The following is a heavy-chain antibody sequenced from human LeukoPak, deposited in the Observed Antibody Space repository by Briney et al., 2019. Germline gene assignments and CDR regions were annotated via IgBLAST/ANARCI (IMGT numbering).Heavy chain of an antibody. CDR2: ISGSATST. J-gene: IGHJ3*02. CDR3: AKDRDGYCSGTTCFYDAFDM. D-gene: IGHD2-2*01. CDR1: GFTFSNYA. Sequence: QPGGSLRLSCAASGFTFSNYAMSWVRQAPGKGLEWVSVISGSATSTYYADSVKGRFTISRDNSKNTLYLQMNSLRAEDTAVYYCAKDRDGYCSGTTCFYDAFDMWGQGTMVTVSS. V-gene: IGHV3-23*01.